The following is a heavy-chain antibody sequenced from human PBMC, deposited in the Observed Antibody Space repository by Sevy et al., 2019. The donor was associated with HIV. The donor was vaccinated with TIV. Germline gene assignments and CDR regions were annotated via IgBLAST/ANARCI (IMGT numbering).Heavy chain of an antibody. J-gene: IGHJ6*02. Sequence: WETLSLTCTVSGGSISSYYWSWIRQPAGKGLEWIGRIYTSGSTNYNPSLKSRVTMSVDTSNNQFSLKLSSVTAADTAVYYCARDAGDSSGYYGYYYYYYGMDVWGQGTTVTVSS. V-gene: IGHV4-4*07. CDR3: ARDAGDSSGYYGYYYYYYGMDV. D-gene: IGHD3-22*01. CDR2: IYTSGST. CDR1: GGSISSYY.